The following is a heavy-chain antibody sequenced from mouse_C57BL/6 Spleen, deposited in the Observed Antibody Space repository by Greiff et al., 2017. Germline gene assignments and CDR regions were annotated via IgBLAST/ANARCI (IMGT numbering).Heavy chain of an antibody. V-gene: IGHV5-17*01. CDR2: ISSGSSTI. CDR3: AITYYGSSSYFDY. D-gene: IGHD1-1*01. Sequence: EVHLVESGGGLVKPGGSLKLSCAASGFTFSDYGMHWVRQAPEKGLEWVAYISSGSSTIYYADTVKGRFTISRDNAKNTLFLQMTSLRSEDTAMYYCAITYYGSSSYFDYWGQGTTLTVSS. J-gene: IGHJ2*01. CDR1: GFTFSDYG.